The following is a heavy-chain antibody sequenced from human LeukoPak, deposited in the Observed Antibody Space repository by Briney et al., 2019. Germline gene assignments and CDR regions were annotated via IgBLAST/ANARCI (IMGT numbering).Heavy chain of an antibody. CDR1: GYTFTSYL. CDR2: INPSDGST. D-gene: IGHD1-26*01. Sequence: VASVKVSCKTSGYTFTSYLAHWVRQAPGQGLEWMGIINPSDGSTSYAQKFQGRVAMTRDTSTSTVYMELSSLRSDDTAVYYRVRELVGGYFDYWGQGTLVTVSS. V-gene: IGHV1-46*01. J-gene: IGHJ4*02. CDR3: VRELVGGYFDY.